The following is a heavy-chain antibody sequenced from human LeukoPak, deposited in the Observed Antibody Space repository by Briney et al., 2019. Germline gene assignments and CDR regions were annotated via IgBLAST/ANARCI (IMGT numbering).Heavy chain of an antibody. Sequence: SETLSLTCAVYGGSFSGYYWSWIRQPPGKGLEWIGEINHSGSTNYYPSLKSRVTISVDTSKNQFSLKLSSVTAADTAVYYCARGPSSRGSRILLKIFDYWGQGTLVTVSS. D-gene: IGHD6-13*01. J-gene: IGHJ4*02. CDR2: INHSGST. CDR1: GGSFSGYY. V-gene: IGHV4-34*01. CDR3: ARGPSSRGSRILLKIFDY.